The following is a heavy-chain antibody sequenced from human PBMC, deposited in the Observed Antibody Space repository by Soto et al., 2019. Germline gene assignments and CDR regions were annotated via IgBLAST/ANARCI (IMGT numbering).Heavy chain of an antibody. CDR2: ISGSGGST. D-gene: IGHD3-10*01. CDR1: GFTFSSYA. V-gene: IGHV3-23*01. Sequence: GGSLRLSCAASGFTFSSYAMSWVRQAPGKGLEWVSAISGSGGSTYYADSVKGRFTISRDNSKNTLYLQMNSLRAEDTAVYYCARDLTFPITRILDYWGQGTLVTVSS. J-gene: IGHJ4*02. CDR3: ARDLTFPITRILDY.